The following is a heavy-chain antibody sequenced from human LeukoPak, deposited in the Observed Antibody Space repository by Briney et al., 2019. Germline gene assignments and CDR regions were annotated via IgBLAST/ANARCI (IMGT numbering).Heavy chain of an antibody. J-gene: IGHJ4*02. Sequence: ASVKVSCKASGYTFTSYAMHWVRQAPGQRLEWMGWINAGNGNTKYSQKFQGRVTITRDTSASTAYMELSSLRSEDTAAYYCARALLYSGSYFDYWGQGTLVTVSS. CDR2: INAGNGNT. V-gene: IGHV1-3*01. CDR1: GYTFTSYA. CDR3: ARALLYSGSYFDY. D-gene: IGHD1-26*01.